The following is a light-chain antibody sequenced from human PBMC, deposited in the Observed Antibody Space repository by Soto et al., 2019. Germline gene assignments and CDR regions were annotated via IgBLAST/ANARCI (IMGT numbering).Light chain of an antibody. V-gene: IGKV3-20*01. CDR1: QSVSSNY. Sequence: EIVLTQSPGTLSLSPGERATLSCRVSQSVSSNYLAWYQQKPGQAPRLLIYGASSRATGIPDRFSGSGSGTDFTLTISRLAPEDFAVYYCQQYGSSPETFGQGTKVEIK. CDR2: GAS. CDR3: QQYGSSPET. J-gene: IGKJ1*01.